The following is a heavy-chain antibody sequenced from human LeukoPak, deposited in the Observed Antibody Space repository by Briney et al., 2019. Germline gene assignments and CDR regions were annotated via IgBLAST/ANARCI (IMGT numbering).Heavy chain of an antibody. V-gene: IGHV1-2*06. J-gene: IGHJ4*02. CDR1: GYTFTGYY. Sequence: ASVKVSCKASGYTFTGYYMHWVRQAPGQGLEWMGRIDPNNGGTNYAQKFQGRVTMTGDTSISTAYMELSSLRSDDTAVYYCTRESGSYHGNDYWGQGTLVTVSS. CDR3: TRESGSYHGNDY. D-gene: IGHD1-26*01. CDR2: IDPNNGGT.